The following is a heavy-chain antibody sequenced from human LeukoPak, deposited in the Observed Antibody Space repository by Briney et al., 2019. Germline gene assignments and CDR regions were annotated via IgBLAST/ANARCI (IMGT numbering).Heavy chain of an antibody. Sequence: GGSLRLSCAASGFTFSSYAMHWVRQAPGKGLEWVAVISYDGSNKYYADSVEGRFTISRDNSKNTLYLQMNSLRAEDTAVYYCARDPLLCSGGSCYLYYFDYWGQGTLVTVSS. V-gene: IGHV3-30-3*01. D-gene: IGHD2-15*01. CDR1: GFTFSSYA. CDR3: ARDPLLCSGGSCYLYYFDY. J-gene: IGHJ4*02. CDR2: ISYDGSNK.